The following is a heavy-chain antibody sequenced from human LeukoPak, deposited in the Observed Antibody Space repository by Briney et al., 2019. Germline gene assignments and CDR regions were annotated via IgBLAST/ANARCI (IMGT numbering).Heavy chain of an antibody. Sequence: GGSLRLSCAASGFTFSSYSMNWVRQAPGKGLEWVSYISSSSSTIDYADSVKGRFTISRDNAKNSLYLQMNSLRAEDTAVYYCAREENDYGDYGGAFDIWGQGTMVTVSS. CDR2: ISSSSSTI. V-gene: IGHV3-48*01. D-gene: IGHD4-17*01. CDR1: GFTFSSYS. J-gene: IGHJ3*02. CDR3: AREENDYGDYGGAFDI.